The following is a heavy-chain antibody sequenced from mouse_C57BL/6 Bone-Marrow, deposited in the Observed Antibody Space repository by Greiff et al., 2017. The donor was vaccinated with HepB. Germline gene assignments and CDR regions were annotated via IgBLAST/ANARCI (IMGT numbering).Heavy chain of an antibody. V-gene: IGHV1-80*01. Sequence: VQLQQSGAELVKPGASVKISCKASGYAFSSYWMNWVKQRPGKGLEWIGQIYPGDGDTNYNGKFQGKATLTADKSSSTAYMQLSSLTSEDSAVYFCARKPTVVADLYFDVWGTGTTVTVSS. CDR2: IYPGDGDT. D-gene: IGHD1-1*01. J-gene: IGHJ1*03. CDR3: ARKPTVVADLYFDV. CDR1: GYAFSSYW.